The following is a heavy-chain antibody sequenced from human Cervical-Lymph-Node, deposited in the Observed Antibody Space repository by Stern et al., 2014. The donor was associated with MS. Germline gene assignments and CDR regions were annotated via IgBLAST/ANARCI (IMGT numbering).Heavy chain of an antibody. CDR2: IIPIFGTD. CDR1: GGTFSSYA. CDR3: ARGEYYYDSSGYFPFDY. D-gene: IGHD3-22*01. Sequence: VQLVESGAEVKKPGSSVKVSCKASGGTFSSYAISWVRQAPGQGLEWMGGIIPIFGTDNYAQKFQGRVTITADKSTSTAYMELSSLRSEDTAVYYCARGEYYYDSSGYFPFDYWGQGTLVTVSS. V-gene: IGHV1-69*06. J-gene: IGHJ4*02.